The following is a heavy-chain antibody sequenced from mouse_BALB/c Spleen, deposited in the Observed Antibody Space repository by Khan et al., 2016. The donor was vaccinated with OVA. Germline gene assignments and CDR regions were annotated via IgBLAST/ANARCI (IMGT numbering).Heavy chain of an antibody. Sequence: EVKLLESGPDLVKPSQSLSLTCTVTGYSITSGYSWHWIRQFPGNKLEWMGYIYYSGTTNYNPSLKSRISITRDTSKNQFFLQLNSVTTEDTATDYCARAGTTVVAYWYFDVWGAGTTVTVSS. CDR2: IYYSGTT. J-gene: IGHJ1*01. V-gene: IGHV3-1*02. CDR1: GYSITSGYS. D-gene: IGHD1-1*01. CDR3: ARAGTTVVAYWYFDV.